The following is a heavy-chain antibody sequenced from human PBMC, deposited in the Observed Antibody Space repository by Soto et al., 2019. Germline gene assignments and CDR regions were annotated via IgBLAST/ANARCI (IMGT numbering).Heavy chain of an antibody. J-gene: IGHJ4*02. CDR2: IHSGGDT. CDR1: GGSMSSHD. CDR3: ARISGGPIC. V-gene: IGHV4-4*07. Sequence: QVQLQESGPGLVKPSETLSLTCTISGGSMSSHDWHWFRQPAGKRLEWIGRIHSGGDTNYNPSLTNRVETSLDTSKKQISLKLKSMTAADTAVYYCARISGGPICWGQGTLVTVSS.